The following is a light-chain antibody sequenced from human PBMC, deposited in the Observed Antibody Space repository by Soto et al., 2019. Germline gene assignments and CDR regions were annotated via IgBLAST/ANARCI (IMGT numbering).Light chain of an antibody. CDR2: GAS. J-gene: IGKJ1*01. CDR3: QPHTSYSLS. CDR1: QSIRYY. Sequence: DIQLTQSPPTLSASVGDRVTITCRASQSIRYYLAWYQQMPGKAPKLVIYGASSLQSGVPSSLSGSGSETEFTLTFSSLPTYDFATYFCQPHTSYSLSVGQGTKVEIK. V-gene: IGKV1-5*01.